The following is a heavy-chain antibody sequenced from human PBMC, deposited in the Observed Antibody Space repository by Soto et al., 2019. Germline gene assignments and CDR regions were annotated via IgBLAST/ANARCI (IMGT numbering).Heavy chain of an antibody. Sequence: QVQLVQSGAEVKKPGSSVKVSCKTSRDTFNKYAFNWVRQAPGQGLEWMGWIIPIFSSRNYAEKFQGRVTITADDSTSTASMELRSLRFEDTAVYYGARCETYLGVWGQGTTVTVSS. V-gene: IGHV1-69*01. D-gene: IGHD3-16*01. CDR2: IIPIFSSR. J-gene: IGHJ6*02. CDR1: RDTFNKYA. CDR3: ARCETYLGV.